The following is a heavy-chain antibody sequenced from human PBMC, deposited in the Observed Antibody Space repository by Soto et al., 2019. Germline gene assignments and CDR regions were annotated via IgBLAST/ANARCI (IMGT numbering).Heavy chain of an antibody. D-gene: IGHD1-7*01. CDR2: ISHDGSDK. J-gene: IGHJ4*02. CDR3: AKETTWNYYFNY. Sequence: GSLRLSCAASGFTFSSFGMHWVRQAPGKGLEWVAFISHDGSDKNYADSVRGRFTISRDNSKNTLYLQMNSLRAEDTAVYYCAKETTWNYYFNYWGQGTLVTVSS. CDR1: GFTFSSFG. V-gene: IGHV3-30*18.